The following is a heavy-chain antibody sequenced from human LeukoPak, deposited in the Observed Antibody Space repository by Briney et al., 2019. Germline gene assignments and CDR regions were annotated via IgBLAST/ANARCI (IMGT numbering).Heavy chain of an antibody. J-gene: IGHJ4*02. CDR2: ISSSGSTI. Sequence: GGSLRLSCAASGFTFSSYEMNWVRQAPGKGLGWVSYISSSGSTIYYADSVKGRFTISRDNAKNSLYLQMNSLRAEDSAVYYCARSPRWLHHGFDYWGQGTLVTVSS. CDR3: ARSPRWLHHGFDY. D-gene: IGHD5-24*01. V-gene: IGHV3-48*03. CDR1: GFTFSSYE.